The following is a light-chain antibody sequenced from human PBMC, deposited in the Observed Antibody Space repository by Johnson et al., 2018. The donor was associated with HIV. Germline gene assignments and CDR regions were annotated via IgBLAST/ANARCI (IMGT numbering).Light chain of an antibody. CDR1: SSNIGNNY. Sequence: QPVLTQPPSVSAAPGQKVTISCSGSSSNIGNNYVSWYQQLPGTAPKLLIYENNKRPSGIPDRFSGSKSGTSATLGITGLQTGDEADYYCGTWDGGLSIYVFGTGTEVTVL. V-gene: IGLV1-51*02. CDR3: GTWDGGLSIYV. J-gene: IGLJ1*01. CDR2: ENN.